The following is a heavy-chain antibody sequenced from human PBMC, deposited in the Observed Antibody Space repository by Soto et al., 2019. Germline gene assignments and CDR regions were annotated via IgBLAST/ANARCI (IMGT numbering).Heavy chain of an antibody. D-gene: IGHD3-10*01. CDR1: GFTFSSYW. V-gene: IGHV3-7*05. J-gene: IGHJ4*02. CDR3: ARDGEATPDYYGSGSYYNGIGDYYY. CDR2: IKQDGSEK. Sequence: GGSLRLSCAASGFTFSSYWMSWVRQAPGKGLEWVANIKQDGSEKYYVDSVKGRFTISRDNAKNSLYLQMNSLRAEDTAVYYCARDGEATPDYYGSGSYYNGIGDYYYWGQGTLVIVSS.